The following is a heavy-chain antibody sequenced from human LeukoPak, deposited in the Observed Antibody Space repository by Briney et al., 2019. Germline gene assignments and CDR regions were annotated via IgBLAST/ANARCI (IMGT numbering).Heavy chain of an antibody. D-gene: IGHD4-23*01. V-gene: IGHV3-48*04. J-gene: IGHJ4*02. CDR3: ARGARWAYYFDY. CDR1: GFTFSRNG. CDR2: ISTRDNTI. Sequence: GGSLRLSCAASGFTFSRNGMTWVRQAPGKGLEWLSYISTRDNTIQYADSVKGRFTISRDNANNSLFLQMNNLRAEDSAIYYCARGARWAYYFDYWGQGSLVTVSS.